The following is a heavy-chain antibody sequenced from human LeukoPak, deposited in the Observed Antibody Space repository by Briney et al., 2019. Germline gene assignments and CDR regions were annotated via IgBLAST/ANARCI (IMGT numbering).Heavy chain of an antibody. V-gene: IGHV3-11*01. J-gene: IGHJ4*02. CDR1: GFTFSDYY. D-gene: IGHD3-22*01. CDR2: ISSSGSTI. Sequence: GGSLRLSCAASGFTFSDYYVSWIRQAPGKGLEWVSYISSSGSTIYYADSVKGRFTISRDNAKNSLYLQMNSLRAEDTAVYYCARDPPDYYDSSGYSPDDYWGQGTLVTVSS. CDR3: ARDPPDYYDSSGYSPDDY.